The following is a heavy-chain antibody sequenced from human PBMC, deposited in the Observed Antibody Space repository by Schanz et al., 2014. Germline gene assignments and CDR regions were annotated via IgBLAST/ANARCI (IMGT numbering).Heavy chain of an antibody. V-gene: IGHV1-46*01. CDR1: GYTFTSYG. CDR3: ARGPSQGYSYGHNIGAYYYGMDV. J-gene: IGHJ6*02. Sequence: QVQLVQSGAEVKKPGASVKVSCKASGYTFTSYGINWVRQAPGQGLEWMGIINLSGGSTNNAQKFQGRLTMTRDTSTSTVYMELSSLRSEDTAVYYCARGPSQGYSYGHNIGAYYYGMDVWGQGTTVTVSS. CDR2: INLSGGST. D-gene: IGHD5-18*01.